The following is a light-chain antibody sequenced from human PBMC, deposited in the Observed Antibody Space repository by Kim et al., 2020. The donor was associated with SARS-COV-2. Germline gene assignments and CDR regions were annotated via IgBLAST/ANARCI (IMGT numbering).Light chain of an antibody. J-gene: IGLJ2*01. V-gene: IGLV3-21*04. CDR1: NIGSKS. CDR2: YDS. CDR3: QVWDSSSDHPGV. Sequence: SYELTQPPSVSVAPGKTARITCGGNNIGSKSVHWHQQKPGQAPVLVIYYDSDRPSGIPERFSGSNSGNTATLTISRVEAGDEADYYCQVWDSSSDHPGVF.